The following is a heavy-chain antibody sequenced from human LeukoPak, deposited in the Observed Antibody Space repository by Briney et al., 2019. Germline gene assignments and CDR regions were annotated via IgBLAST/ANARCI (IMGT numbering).Heavy chain of an antibody. CDR2: ISSSSSYI. V-gene: IGHV3-21*01. CDR3: ARGGIAVAGTFFYYYMDV. D-gene: IGHD6-19*01. J-gene: IGHJ6*03. CDR1: GFTFSSYR. Sequence: GGSLRLSCAASGFTFSSYRMNWVRQAPGKGLEWVSSISSSSSYIYYADSVKGRFTISRDNAKNSLYLQMNRLRAEDTAVYYCARGGIAVAGTFFYYYMDVWGKGTTVTISS.